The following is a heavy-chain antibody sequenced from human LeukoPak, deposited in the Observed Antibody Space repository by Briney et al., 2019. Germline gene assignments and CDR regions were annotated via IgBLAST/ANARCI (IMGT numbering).Heavy chain of an antibody. Sequence: WASVMVSCKASGGTFSSYAISWVRQAPGQGLEWMGGIIPIFGTANYAQKFQGRVTITTDESTSTAYMELSSLRSEDTAVYYCARDEWLLGFFDYWGQGTLVTVSS. CDR2: IIPIFGTA. CDR1: GGTFSSYA. CDR3: ARDEWLLGFFDY. V-gene: IGHV1-69*05. J-gene: IGHJ4*02. D-gene: IGHD3-3*01.